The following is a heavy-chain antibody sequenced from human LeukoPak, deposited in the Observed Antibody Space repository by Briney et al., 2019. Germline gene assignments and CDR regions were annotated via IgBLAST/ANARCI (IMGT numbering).Heavy chain of an antibody. CDR1: GYTFTSYG. V-gene: IGHV1-18*01. CDR2: ISAYNGNT. J-gene: IGHJ3*02. CDR3: ARGSGSYWRNDAFDI. D-gene: IGHD1-26*01. Sequence: ASVKVSCKASGYTFTSYGISWVRQAPGQGLEWMGWISAYNGNTNYAQKLQGRVAMTTDTSTSTAYMELRSLRSADTAVYYCARGSGSYWRNDAFDIWGQGTMVTVSS.